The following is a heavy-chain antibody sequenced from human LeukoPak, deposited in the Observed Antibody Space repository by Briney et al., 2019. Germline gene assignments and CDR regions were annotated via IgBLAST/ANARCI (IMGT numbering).Heavy chain of an antibody. CDR3: AKGRPSLWFGEDY. D-gene: IGHD3-10*01. V-gene: IGHV3-30*02. CDR1: GFTFSSYG. CDR2: IRYDGSNK. Sequence: GGPLRLSCAASGFTFSSYGMHWVRQAPGKGLEWVAFIRYDGSNKYYADSVKGRFTISRDNSKNTLYLQMKSLRAEDTAVYYCAKGRPSLWFGEDYWGQGTLVTVSS. J-gene: IGHJ4*02.